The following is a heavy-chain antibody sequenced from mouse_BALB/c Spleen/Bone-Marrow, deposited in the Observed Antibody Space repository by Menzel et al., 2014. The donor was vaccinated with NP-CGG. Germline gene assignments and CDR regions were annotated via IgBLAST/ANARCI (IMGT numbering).Heavy chain of an antibody. CDR1: DYSITSGYS. CDR2: IHYSGIT. Sequence: DVMLVESGPDLVKPSQSLSLTCTVTDYSITSGYSCHWIRQFPGNKLEWMGYIHYSGITNYSPSLKSRISFTRDTSKNQFFLHLNSVTTEDTATYYCARWGKGAWFAYWGQGTLVTVSA. D-gene: IGHD1-3*01. CDR3: ARWGKGAWFAY. V-gene: IGHV3-1*02. J-gene: IGHJ3*01.